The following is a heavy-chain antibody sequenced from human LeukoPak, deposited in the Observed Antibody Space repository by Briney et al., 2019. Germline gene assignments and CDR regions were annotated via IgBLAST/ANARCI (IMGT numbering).Heavy chain of an antibody. V-gene: IGHV1-2*06. D-gene: IGHD5-24*01. Sequence: ASVKVSCKASGYTFTGYYMHWVRQAPGQGLEWMGRINPNSGGTNYAQKLQGRVTMTTDTSTSTAYMELRSLRSDDTAVYYCARESRDGYTLDYWGQGTLVTVSS. CDR1: GYTFTGYY. J-gene: IGHJ4*02. CDR2: INPNSGGT. CDR3: ARESRDGYTLDY.